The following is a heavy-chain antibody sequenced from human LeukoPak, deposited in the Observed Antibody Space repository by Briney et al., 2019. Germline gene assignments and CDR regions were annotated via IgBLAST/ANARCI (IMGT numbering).Heavy chain of an antibody. CDR3: ARVPSTYCSSTGCYYYYYYMDV. CDR2: INWNGGST. J-gene: IGHJ6*03. D-gene: IGHD2-2*01. CDR1: GFTFDDYG. Sequence: RAGGSLRLSCAASGFTFDDYGMSWVRQAPGKGLEWVSGINWNGGSTGYADSVKGRFTISRDNAKNSLYLQMNSLRAEDTALYYCARVPSTYCSSTGCYYYYYYMDVWGKGTTVTVSS. V-gene: IGHV3-20*04.